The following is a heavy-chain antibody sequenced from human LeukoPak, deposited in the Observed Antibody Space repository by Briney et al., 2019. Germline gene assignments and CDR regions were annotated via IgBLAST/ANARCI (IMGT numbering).Heavy chain of an antibody. D-gene: IGHD5-12*01. CDR2: TRDKANSYTT. CDR3: ARGDGYDRRSFDY. Sequence: GGSLRLSCAASGFTFSDHYMDWVRQAPGKGPEWVGRTRDKANSYTTEYAPSVKGRFTISRDASKTSMYLQMNSLKTEDTAVYYCARGDGYDRRSFDYWGQGTLVTVSS. CDR1: GFTFSDHY. J-gene: IGHJ4*02. V-gene: IGHV3-72*01.